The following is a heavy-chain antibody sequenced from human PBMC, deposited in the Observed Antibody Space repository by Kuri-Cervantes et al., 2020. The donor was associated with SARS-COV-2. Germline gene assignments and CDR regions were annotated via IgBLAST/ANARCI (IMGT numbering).Heavy chain of an antibody. CDR1: GFTFSSYG. V-gene: IGHV3-30*03. CDR3: AGGDYSNYEGSGFYATKYYYYYYGMDV. Sequence: LSLTCAASGFTFSSYGMHWVRQAPGKGLEWVAVISYDGSNKYYADSVKGRFTISRDNAKNSLYLQMNSLRDEDTAVCYCAGGDYSNYEGSGFYATKYYYYYYGMDVWGQGTTVTVSS. J-gene: IGHJ6*02. D-gene: IGHD4-11*01. CDR2: ISYDGSNK.